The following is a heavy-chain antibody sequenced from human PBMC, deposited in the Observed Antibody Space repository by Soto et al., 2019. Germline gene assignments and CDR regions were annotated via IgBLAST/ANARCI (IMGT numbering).Heavy chain of an antibody. V-gene: IGHV3-74*01. J-gene: IGHJ6*02. CDR1: GFTFSSYW. D-gene: IGHD3-3*01. CDR3: ARDELRFLEWPHYYYGMDV. Sequence: GGSLTLSCAASGFTFSSYWMHWVRQAPGKGLVWVSRINSDGSSTSYADSVKGRFTISRDNAKNTLYLQMNSLRAEDTAVYYCARDELRFLEWPHYYYGMDVWGQGTTVTVSS. CDR2: INSDGSST.